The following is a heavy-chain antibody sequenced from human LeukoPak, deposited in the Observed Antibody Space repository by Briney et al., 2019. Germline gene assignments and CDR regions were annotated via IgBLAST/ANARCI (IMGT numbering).Heavy chain of an antibody. CDR2: INPNSGGT. D-gene: IGHD3-22*01. CDR1: GYTFTAHY. CDR3: ARDDYDSSGFGAFDI. J-gene: IGHJ3*02. Sequence: ASVKLSCKASGYTFTAHYMHWVRQAPGQRLEWMGWINPNSGGTKYVQNFQSRVTMTRDSSIRTIIMELSRLTCDGTAVHYSARDDYDSSGFGAFDIWGQGTMVTVSS. V-gene: IGHV1-2*02.